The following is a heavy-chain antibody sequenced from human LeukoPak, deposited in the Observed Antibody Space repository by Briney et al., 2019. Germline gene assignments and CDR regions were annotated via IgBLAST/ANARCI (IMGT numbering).Heavy chain of an antibody. CDR2: ISYDGSNK. Sequence: GGSLILSCAASGFTFSSYAMHWVRQAPGKGLEWVAVISYDGSNKYYADSVKGRFTISRDNSKNTLYLQMNSLRAEDTAVYYCAIGARYSYGPNYFDYWGQGTLVTVSS. V-gene: IGHV3-30*04. J-gene: IGHJ4*02. CDR3: AIGARYSYGPNYFDY. D-gene: IGHD5-18*01. CDR1: GFTFSSYA.